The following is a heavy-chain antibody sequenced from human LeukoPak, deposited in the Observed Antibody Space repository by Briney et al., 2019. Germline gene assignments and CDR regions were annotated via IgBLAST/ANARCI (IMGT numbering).Heavy chain of an antibody. Sequence: PSETLSLTCAVYGDSFSGYYWSWVRQPPGKGVEGVGEINHRRITNYTPSLKSRVTISVDTSKNQFSLKLSSVTAADTAVYYCARDSSGFDYWGQGTLVTVSS. V-gene: IGHV4-34*01. CDR2: INHRRIT. CDR1: GDSFSGYY. J-gene: IGHJ4*02. CDR3: ARDSSGFDY. D-gene: IGHD3-22*01.